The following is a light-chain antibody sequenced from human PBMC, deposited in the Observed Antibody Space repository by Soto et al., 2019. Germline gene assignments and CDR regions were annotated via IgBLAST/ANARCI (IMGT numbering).Light chain of an antibody. CDR2: DVS. CDR1: SSDVGGYTY. J-gene: IGLJ2*01. CDR3: SSYTSSSTLV. Sequence: QSVLTQPASVSGSPGQSITISCTGTSSDVGGYTYASWYQLHPGKAPKLIIYDVSNRPSGISNRFSGSKSDNTASLTISGLQAEDEADYYCSSYTSSSTLVFGGGTKLTVL. V-gene: IGLV2-14*03.